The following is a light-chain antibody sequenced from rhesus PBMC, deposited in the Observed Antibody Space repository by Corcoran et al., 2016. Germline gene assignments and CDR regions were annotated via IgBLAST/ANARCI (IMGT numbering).Light chain of an antibody. CDR3: QHYTSPPFT. V-gene: IGKV1-21*01. J-gene: IGKJ4*01. CDR2: NAS. Sequence: DIQMTQSPSSLSASVGERVTISCRASQGISDWLAWYQQIPGKAPKLLIYNASTLQSGVPSRFSGSGSGTKFTLTISNLQPEDFATYYCQHYTSPPFTFGGGTKVEI. CDR1: QGISDW.